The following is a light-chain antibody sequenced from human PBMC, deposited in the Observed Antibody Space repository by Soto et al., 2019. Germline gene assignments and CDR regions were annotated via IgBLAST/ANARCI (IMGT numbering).Light chain of an antibody. CDR1: QRDDNKD. CDR2: DAV. Sequence: FVLTQSPAALSLSPEERATLSCAVRQRDDNKDVAWYHQKPGLAPRLLVYDAVNRATGIPDRFSGGGSGTHFSLTISSLEPEDVAVYYCHQYGKSPYTFGQGTKVDI. V-gene: IGKV3D-20*01. CDR3: HQYGKSPYT. J-gene: IGKJ2*01.